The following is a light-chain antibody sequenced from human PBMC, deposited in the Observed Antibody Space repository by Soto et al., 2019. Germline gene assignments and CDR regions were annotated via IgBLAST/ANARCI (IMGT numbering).Light chain of an antibody. CDR2: EVT. CDR3: SSYTSSSTVV. V-gene: IGLV2-14*01. Sequence: QSALTQPASVSGSSGQSITVSCTGTGSDIGRYNYVSWYQQYPGQAPKLVIYEVTHRPSGISSRCSASKSGNTASLTISGLQADDEADYYCSSYTSSSTVVFGGGTKLTVL. CDR1: GSDIGRYNY. J-gene: IGLJ2*01.